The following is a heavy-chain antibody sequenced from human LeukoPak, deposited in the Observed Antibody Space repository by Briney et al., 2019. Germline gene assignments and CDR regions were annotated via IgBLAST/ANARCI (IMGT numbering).Heavy chain of an antibody. Sequence: VASVKVSCKASGGTFSSYPISWVRQAPGQGLEWMGGIIPMFDTADFAQKFQGRVTITADTSTSTAYMELRRLRSDDTAVYYCARDLGRYCSGGSCHYYSYYMDVWGKGTTVTVSS. CDR1: GGTFSSYP. D-gene: IGHD2-15*01. CDR3: ARDLGRYCSGGSCHYYSYYMDV. J-gene: IGHJ6*03. CDR2: IIPMFDTA. V-gene: IGHV1-69*06.